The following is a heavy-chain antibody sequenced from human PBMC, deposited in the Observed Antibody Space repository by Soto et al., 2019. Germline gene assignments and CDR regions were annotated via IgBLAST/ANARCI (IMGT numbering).Heavy chain of an antibody. D-gene: IGHD4-17*01. V-gene: IGHV4-30-4*01. CDR3: AREVIPLTTDWYFDL. CDR2: FYDSGST. CDR1: GGSISGGVGGLYY. Sequence: SETLSLTCTVSGGSISGGVGGLYYWSWIRQPPGKGLEWIGYFYDSGSTFYNPSLKSRFTISVDTSKNQFSLRLISVTAADTAVYYCAREVIPLTTDWYFDLWGRGTLVTVSS. J-gene: IGHJ2*01.